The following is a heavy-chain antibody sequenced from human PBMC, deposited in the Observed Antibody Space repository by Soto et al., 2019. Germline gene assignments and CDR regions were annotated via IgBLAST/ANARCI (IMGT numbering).Heavy chain of an antibody. CDR1: GFIFSSYS. J-gene: IGHJ2*01. D-gene: IGHD1-1*01. CDR2: ISSSSSTI. Sequence: EVQLVESGGGLVQPGGSLRLSCAASGFIFSSYSMNWVRQAPGKGLEWVSYISSSSSTIYYADSVKGRFTISRDNAKNSLYLQMNSLRAEDTAVYYCARVPRGNYWYFDLWGRGTLVTVSS. V-gene: IGHV3-48*01. CDR3: ARVPRGNYWYFDL.